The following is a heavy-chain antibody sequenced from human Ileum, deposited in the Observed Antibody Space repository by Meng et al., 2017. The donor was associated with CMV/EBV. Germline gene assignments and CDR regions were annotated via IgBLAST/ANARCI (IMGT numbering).Heavy chain of an antibody. CDR2: ISGSSDYT. CDR3: AGDPQYSGSYSDYFEK. Sequence: QVQLVESGGGLVKPGGSLRLSCAASGFTFSNYYMNWIRQAPGKGLEWISYISGSSDYTSYADSVKGRFTISRDNAKNSLYLQMNNLTAEDTAVYYCAGDPQYSGSYSDYFEKWGQGILGTVSS. J-gene: IGHJ4*02. D-gene: IGHD1-26*01. V-gene: IGHV3-11*06. CDR1: GFTFSNYY.